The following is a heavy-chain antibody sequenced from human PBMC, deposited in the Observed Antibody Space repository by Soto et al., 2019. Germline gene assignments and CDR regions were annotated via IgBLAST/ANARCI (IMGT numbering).Heavy chain of an antibody. D-gene: IGHD3-3*01. Sequence: WTWIRQPPGGGLEWIGSIYQTGRTYVIPSLKSRVTMSLDKSKNQFSLNLTSVTAADTALYYCAREMTIFGVALGGGVDVWGQGTTVTVSS. CDR3: AREMTIFGVALGGGVDV. CDR2: IYQTGRT. J-gene: IGHJ6*02. V-gene: IGHV4-30-2*01.